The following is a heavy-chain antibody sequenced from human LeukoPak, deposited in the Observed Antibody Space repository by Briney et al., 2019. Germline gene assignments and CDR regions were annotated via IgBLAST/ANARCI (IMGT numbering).Heavy chain of an antibody. V-gene: IGHV3-23*01. J-gene: IGHJ4*02. CDR2: ISGSGGST. D-gene: IGHD3-3*01. Sequence: GRSLRLSCAASGFTFSSYAMSWVRQAPGKGLEWVSAISGSGGSTYYADSVKGRFTISRDNSKNTLYLQMNSLRAEDTAVYYCAKDRSIGDFWSGYLDFDYWGQGTLVTVSS. CDR1: GFTFSSYA. CDR3: AKDRSIGDFWSGYLDFDY.